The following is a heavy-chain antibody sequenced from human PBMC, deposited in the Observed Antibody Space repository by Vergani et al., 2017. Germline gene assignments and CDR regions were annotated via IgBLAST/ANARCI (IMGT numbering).Heavy chain of an antibody. Sequence: QLQLQESGSGLVKPSQTLSLTCAVSGGSISSGGYSWSWIRQPPGKGLEWIGYIYHSGRTYYNPSLKSRVTISVDRTKNQFSLKLGSVTAADTAVYYGARGHDSSGYYYDYWSQGTLVTVSS. V-gene: IGHV4-30-2*01. J-gene: IGHJ4*02. CDR2: IYHSGRT. D-gene: IGHD3-22*01. CDR1: GGSISSGGYS. CDR3: ARGHDSSGYYYDY.